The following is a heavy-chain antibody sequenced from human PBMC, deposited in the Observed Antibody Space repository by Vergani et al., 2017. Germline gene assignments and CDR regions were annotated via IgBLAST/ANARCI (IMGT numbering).Heavy chain of an antibody. D-gene: IGHD1-26*01. Sequence: QVQLVESGGGVVQPGRSLRLSCAASGFTFSSYGMHWVRQAPGKGLEWVAVISYDGSNKYYADSVKGRFTISRDNSKNTLYLQMNSLRAEDTAVYYCAKEADGSLIEYWGQGTLVTVSS. CDR1: GFTFSSYG. CDR2: ISYDGSNK. CDR3: AKEADGSLIEY. V-gene: IGHV3-30*18. J-gene: IGHJ4*02.